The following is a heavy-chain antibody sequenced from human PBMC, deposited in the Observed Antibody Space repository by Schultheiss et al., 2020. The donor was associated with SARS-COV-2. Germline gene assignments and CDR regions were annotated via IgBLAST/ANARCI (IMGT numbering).Heavy chain of an antibody. CDR2: IYYSGST. CDR1: GGSISSSSYY. CDR3: ARLRGSYDYYYYYMDV. Sequence: SETLSLTCTVSGGSISSSSYYWGWIRQPPGKGLEWIGSIYYSGSTYYNPSLKSRVTISVDTSKNQFSLKLSSVTAADTAVYYCARLRGSYDYYYYYMDVWGKGTTVTVSS. V-gene: IGHV4-39*01. J-gene: IGHJ6*03. D-gene: IGHD3-10*01.